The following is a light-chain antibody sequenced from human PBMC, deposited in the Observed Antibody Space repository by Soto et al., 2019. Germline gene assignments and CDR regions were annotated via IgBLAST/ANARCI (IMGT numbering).Light chain of an antibody. V-gene: IGLV1-40*01. Sequence: QSVLTQPSSVSGAPGQRITISCTGGSSDIGAGHDVHWYQQRPGTAPRLLIYGNTNRPSGVPDRFAASRSGASASLAITGLQAEDEADYYCQSFDSSLSGWVFGGGTKLTVL. CDR3: QSFDSSLSGWV. J-gene: IGLJ2*01. CDR1: SSDIGAGHD. CDR2: GNT.